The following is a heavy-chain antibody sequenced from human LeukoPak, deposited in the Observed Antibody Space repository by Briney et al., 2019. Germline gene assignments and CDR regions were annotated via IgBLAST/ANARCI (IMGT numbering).Heavy chain of an antibody. CDR1: GGSISSYY. Sequence: PSETLSLTCTVSGGSISSYYWSWIRQPAGHGLEWIGRIYTSGSTNYTPPLKSLVTMSVDTSKNQFSLKLSSVTAADTAVYYCARDRDYGGKGWFDPWGQGTLVTVSS. D-gene: IGHD4-23*01. J-gene: IGHJ5*02. V-gene: IGHV4-4*07. CDR2: IYTSGST. CDR3: ARDRDYGGKGWFDP.